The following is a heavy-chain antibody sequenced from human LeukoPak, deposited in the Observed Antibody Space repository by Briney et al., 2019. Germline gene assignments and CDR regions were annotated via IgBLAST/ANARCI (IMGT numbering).Heavy chain of an antibody. Sequence: SETLSLTCTVSGGSISSYYWGWIRQPPGKGLEWIGSIYYSGSTYYNPSLKSRVTISVDTSKNQFSLKLSSVTAADTAVYYCATRGYYYDSSGYYWFDYWGQGTLVTVSS. CDR2: IYYSGST. V-gene: IGHV4-39*07. D-gene: IGHD3-22*01. CDR3: ATRGYYYDSSGYYWFDY. CDR1: GGSISSYY. J-gene: IGHJ5*01.